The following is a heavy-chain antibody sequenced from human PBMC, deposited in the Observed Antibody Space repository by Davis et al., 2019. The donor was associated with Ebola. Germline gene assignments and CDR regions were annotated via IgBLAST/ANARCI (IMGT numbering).Heavy chain of an antibody. V-gene: IGHV3-21*01. Sequence: PGGSLRLSCAASGFTFSSYSMNWVRQAPGKGLEWVSSISSSSSYIYYADSVKGRFTISRDNAKNSLYLQMDSLRAEDTAVYYCARSIGTYLGGADYWGQGTLVTVSS. CDR2: ISSSSSYI. D-gene: IGHD1-26*01. CDR3: ARSIGTYLGGADY. J-gene: IGHJ4*02. CDR1: GFTFSSYS.